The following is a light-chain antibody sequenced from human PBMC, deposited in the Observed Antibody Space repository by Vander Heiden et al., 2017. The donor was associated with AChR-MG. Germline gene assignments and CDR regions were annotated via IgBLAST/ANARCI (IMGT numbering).Light chain of an antibody. J-gene: IGKJ2*01. CDR2: LGS. V-gene: IGKV2-28*01. CDR3: MQALQTPRYT. CDR1: QSLLHSNGYNY. Sequence: IVMTQSPLSLLVTPGEPASISCRSSQSLLHSNGYNYLDWYLQKPGQSPQLLIYLGSNRASGVPDRFSGSGSGTDFTLKISRVEAEDVGVYYCMQALQTPRYTFGQGTKLEIK.